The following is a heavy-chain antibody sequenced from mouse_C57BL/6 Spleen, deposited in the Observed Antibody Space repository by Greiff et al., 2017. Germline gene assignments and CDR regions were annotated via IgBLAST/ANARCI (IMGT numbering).Heavy chain of an antibody. CDR1: GYTFTSYW. Sequence: QVQLQQPGAELVKPGASVKLSCKASGYTFTSYWMHWVKQRPGQGLEWIGMIHPNSGSTNYNEKFKSKATLTVDKSSSTAYMQLSSLTSEDSAVXYCARPPFNTTIAFPFAYWGQGTLVTVSA. CDR2: IHPNSGST. J-gene: IGHJ3*01. CDR3: ARPPFNTTIAFPFAY. D-gene: IGHD1-1*01. V-gene: IGHV1-64*01.